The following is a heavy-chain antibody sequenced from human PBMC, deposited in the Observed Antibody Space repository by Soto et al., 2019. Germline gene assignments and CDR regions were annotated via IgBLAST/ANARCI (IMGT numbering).Heavy chain of an antibody. CDR3: ARHRRMGGLGVVPMGNWCDP. Sequence: SETLSLTCTVSGGSISSSNYYWGWIRQPPGKGLEWIGSIYYSGSTYYNPSLKSRVTISVDTSTSQFSLKLSSVTAADTAMYHCARHRRMGGLGVVPMGNWCDPWGQVTLGTVSA. CDR2: IYYSGST. CDR1: GGSISSSNYY. V-gene: IGHV4-39*01. D-gene: IGHD3-16*01. J-gene: IGHJ5*02.